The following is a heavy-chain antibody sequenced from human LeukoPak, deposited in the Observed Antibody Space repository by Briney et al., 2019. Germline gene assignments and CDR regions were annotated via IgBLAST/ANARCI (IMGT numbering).Heavy chain of an antibody. CDR3: AYTNVLWFGELLYPNWFDP. V-gene: IGHV1-2*02. CDR1: GYTFTDYY. D-gene: IGHD3-10*01. J-gene: IGHJ5*02. Sequence: ASVKVSCKASGYTFTDYYMHWVRQAPGQGLEWMGWIKPNSDDTNSAQKFQGRVTLTRDTSISTAYMELSNLRSDDTAVYYCAYTNVLWFGELLYPNWFDPWGQGTLVTVSS. CDR2: IKPNSDDT.